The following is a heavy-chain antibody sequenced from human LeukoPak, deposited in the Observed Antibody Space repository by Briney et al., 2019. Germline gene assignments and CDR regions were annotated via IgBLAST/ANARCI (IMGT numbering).Heavy chain of an antibody. V-gene: IGHV3-23*01. D-gene: IGHD6-19*01. CDR3: AKRSSLGGWVSLDY. CDR2: VSGSGDYT. CDR1: GFIFSSSA. Sequence: GGFLRLSCAASGFIFSSSAMSWVRQAPGKGLEWVSAVSGSGDYTYYAESLKGRFTISRDNSKNTLYLQMNSLRAEDTAVYYCAKRSSLGGWVSLDYWGQGTLVTVSS. J-gene: IGHJ4*02.